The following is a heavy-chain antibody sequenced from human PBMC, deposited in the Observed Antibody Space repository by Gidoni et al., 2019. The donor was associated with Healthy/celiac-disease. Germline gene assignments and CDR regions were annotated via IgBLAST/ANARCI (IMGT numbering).Heavy chain of an antibody. J-gene: IGHJ6*02. CDR2: MNPNSGNT. V-gene: IGHV1-8*01. D-gene: IGHD3-3*01. CDR3: ARGVYDFWSGYYLNYYYYGMDV. CDR1: GSTFTSYD. Sequence: QVQLVQSGAEVQTPGASVKVSCKASGSTFTSYDIHWVRQATGQGLEWMGWMNPNSGNTGYAQKFQGRVTMTRNTSISTAYMELSSLRSEDTAVYYCARGVYDFWSGYYLNYYYYGMDVWGQGTTVTVSS.